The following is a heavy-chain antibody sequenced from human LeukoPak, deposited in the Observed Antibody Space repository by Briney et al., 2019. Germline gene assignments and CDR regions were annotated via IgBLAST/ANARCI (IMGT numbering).Heavy chain of an antibody. V-gene: IGHV3-23*01. CDR1: GFTFNTCA. Sequence: GGSLRLSCAASGFTFNTCAMNWGRQAPGGGLGWVSAISGSGGTRYYADSEKGRFTISRDNSKNTLDLQMNSLRAEDTAVYYCAKLIAMVRGVIIRGFDYWGQGTLVTVSS. CDR2: ISGSGGTR. D-gene: IGHD3-10*01. CDR3: AKLIAMVRGVIIRGFDY. J-gene: IGHJ4*02.